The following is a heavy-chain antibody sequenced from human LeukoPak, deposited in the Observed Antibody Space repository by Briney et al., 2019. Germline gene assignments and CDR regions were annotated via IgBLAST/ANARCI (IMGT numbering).Heavy chain of an antibody. J-gene: IGHJ3*02. V-gene: IGHV1-69*02. CDR2: IIPILGIA. CDR3: ASSAGTVSEAFDI. D-gene: IGHD6-13*01. CDR1: RGTFSSYT. Sequence: ASVKVSCKASRGTFSSYTISWVRQAPGQGLEWMGRIIPILGIANYAQKFQGRVTITADKSTSTAYMELSSLRSEDTAVYYCASSAGTVSEAFDIWGQGTMVTVSS.